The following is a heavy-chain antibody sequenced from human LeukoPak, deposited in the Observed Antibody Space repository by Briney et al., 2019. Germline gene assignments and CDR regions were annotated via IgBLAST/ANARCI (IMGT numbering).Heavy chain of an antibody. CDR3: AGEIRSSGSDDY. J-gene: IGHJ4*02. Sequence: GGSLRLSCAATGVTFSSYAMSLVRQAPGKGLEWVSAISGSGGSTYYADSVKGRFTISRDNSKNTLYLQMNSLRAEDTAVYYCAGEIRSSGSDDYWGQGTLVTVSS. D-gene: IGHD6-19*01. V-gene: IGHV3-23*01. CDR1: GVTFSSYA. CDR2: ISGSGGST.